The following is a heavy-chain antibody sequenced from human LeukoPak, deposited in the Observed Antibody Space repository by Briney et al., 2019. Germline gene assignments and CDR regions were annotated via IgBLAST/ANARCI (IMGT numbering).Heavy chain of an antibody. J-gene: IGHJ4*02. V-gene: IGHV3-74*01. CDR3: IGSGGWPGY. Sequence: GGSLRLSCAASGFTFSSYWMHWVRQAPGKGLVWASRIASDGSTVYADSVKGRFTISRDNAKDTVYLQMNSLRVEDTAVYYCIGSGGWPGYWGQGTLVTVSS. CDR1: GFTFSSYW. D-gene: IGHD1-26*01. CDR2: IASDGST.